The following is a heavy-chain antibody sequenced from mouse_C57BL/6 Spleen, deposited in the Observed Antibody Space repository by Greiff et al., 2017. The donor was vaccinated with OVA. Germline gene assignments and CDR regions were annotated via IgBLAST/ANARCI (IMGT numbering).Heavy chain of an antibody. V-gene: IGHV1-72*01. CDR1: GYTFTSYC. CDR2: IDPNSGDT. D-gene: IGHD2-4*01. Sequence: QVQLQQPGAELVKPGASVKLSCKASGYTFTSYCIHWVKQRPGQGLEWIGRIDPNSGDTKYNEKFKGKATLTVDKPSSTAYMQLSSLTSEDSAVYYCARYDYEGVYYAMDYWGQGTSVTVSS. CDR3: ARYDYEGVYYAMDY. J-gene: IGHJ4*01.